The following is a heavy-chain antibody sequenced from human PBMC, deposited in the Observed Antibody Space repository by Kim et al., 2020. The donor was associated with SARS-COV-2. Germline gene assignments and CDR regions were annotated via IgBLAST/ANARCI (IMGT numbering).Heavy chain of an antibody. CDR1: GFTFSNYP. CDR2: ISGSGSRT. CDR3: AKDPFLTSVLTQGYFDD. Sequence: GGSLRLSCAASGFTFSNYPMSWVRQAPGKGLEWVSTISGSGSRTFYADSVKGRFTISRDNSRDTVYLQMNSLRPEDTAVYYCAKDPFLTSVLTQGYFDDWGQGTLVTVSS. V-gene: IGHV3-23*01. J-gene: IGHJ4*02. D-gene: IGHD3-9*01.